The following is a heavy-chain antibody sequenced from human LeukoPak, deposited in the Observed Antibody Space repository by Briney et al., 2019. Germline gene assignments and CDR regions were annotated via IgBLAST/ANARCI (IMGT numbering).Heavy chain of an antibody. CDR3: TTGIGPDDYGDYY. D-gene: IGHD4-17*01. J-gene: IGHJ4*02. CDR2: IKSKTDGGTT. V-gene: IGHV3-15*01. Sequence: GGSLRLSCAASGFTFSDYYMSWIRQAPGKGLEWVGRIKSKTDGGTTDYAAPVKGRFTISRDDSKNTLYLQMNSLKTEDTAVYYCTTGIGPDDYGDYYWGQGTLVTVSS. CDR1: GFTFSDYY.